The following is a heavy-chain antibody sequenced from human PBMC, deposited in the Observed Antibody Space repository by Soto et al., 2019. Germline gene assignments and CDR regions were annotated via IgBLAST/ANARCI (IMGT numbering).Heavy chain of an antibody. V-gene: IGHV3-7*01. CDR1: GFTFSSYW. J-gene: IGHJ6*03. CDR3: ARDNDYGDYGYYYMDV. D-gene: IGHD4-17*01. CDR2: IEQDGSEK. Sequence: GGSLRLSCAASGFTFSSYWMSWVRQAPGKGLEWVANIEQDGSEKYYVDSVKGRFTISRDNAKNSLYLQMNSLRAEDTAVYYCARDNDYGDYGYYYMDVWGKGTPVTVSS.